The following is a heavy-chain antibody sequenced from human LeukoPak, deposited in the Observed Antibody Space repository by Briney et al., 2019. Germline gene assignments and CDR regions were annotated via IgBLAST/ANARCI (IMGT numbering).Heavy chain of an antibody. Sequence: ASVKVSCMASGYTFTSYYMHWVRQAPGQGLEWMGIINPSGGSTSYAQKFQGRVTMTRDTSISTAYMELSRLRSDDTALYYCARDPIAAAALNAFDIWGQGTMVTVSS. CDR1: GYTFTSYY. CDR2: INPSGGST. V-gene: IGHV1-46*01. CDR3: ARDPIAAAALNAFDI. J-gene: IGHJ3*02. D-gene: IGHD6-13*01.